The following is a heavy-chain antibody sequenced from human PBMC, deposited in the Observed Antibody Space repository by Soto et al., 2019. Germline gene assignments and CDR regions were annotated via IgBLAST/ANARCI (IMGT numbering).Heavy chain of an antibody. Sequence: ASVKVSCKASGYTFTGYYMHWVRQAPGQGLEWMGWINPNSGGTNYAQKFQGWVTMTRDTSISTAYMELSRLRSDDTAVYYCARAAASTRPPRPPNYYMDVWGKGTTVTVSS. CDR3: ARAAASTRPPRPPNYYMDV. V-gene: IGHV1-2*04. CDR2: INPNSGGT. CDR1: GYTFTGYY. D-gene: IGHD6-13*01. J-gene: IGHJ6*03.